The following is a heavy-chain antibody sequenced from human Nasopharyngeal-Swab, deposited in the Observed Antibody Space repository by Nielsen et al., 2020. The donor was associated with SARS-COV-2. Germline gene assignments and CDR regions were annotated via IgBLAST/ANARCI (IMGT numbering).Heavy chain of an antibody. CDR1: GFTFSSYS. Sequence: GGSLRLSCAASGFTFSSYSMNWVRQAPGKGLEWVSSISSSSSYIYYADSVKGRFTISRDNAKNSLYLQMNSLRVEDTAIYYCAKDRDSGDDSDDYYHYYGMDVWGQGTTVTVSS. V-gene: IGHV3-21*04. D-gene: IGHD5-12*01. CDR3: AKDRDSGDDSDDYYHYYGMDV. CDR2: ISSSSSYI. J-gene: IGHJ6*02.